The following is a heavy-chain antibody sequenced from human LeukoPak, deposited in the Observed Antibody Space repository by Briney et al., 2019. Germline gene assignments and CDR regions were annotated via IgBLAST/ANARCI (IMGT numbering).Heavy chain of an antibody. CDR2: IYYTGST. Sequence: MASETLSLTCSVSGGSFSTYYWRWVRQPPGKGLELIGYIYYTGSTNYNPSLESRVTISLDTSKNQFSLRMTSVTAADTAVYYCARICXGGVRTLDYWGQGTLVTVSS. CDR3: ARICXGGVRTLDY. D-gene: IGHD2-15*01. V-gene: IGHV4-59*01. J-gene: IGHJ4*02. CDR1: GGSFSTYY.